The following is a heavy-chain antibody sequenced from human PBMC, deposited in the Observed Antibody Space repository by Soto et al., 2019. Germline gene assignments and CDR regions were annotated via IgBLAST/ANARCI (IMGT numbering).Heavy chain of an antibody. V-gene: IGHV4-31*03. CDR1: GGSISSGGYY. CDR2: IYYSGST. J-gene: IGHJ4*02. Sequence: QVQLQESGPGLVKPSQTLSLTCTVSGGSISSGGYYGSWIRQHPGKGLEWIGYIYYSGSTYYNPSLKSRVTISVDTSKNQFSLKLSSVTAADTAVYYCARHYDYGDYGRHFDYWGQGTLVTVSS. D-gene: IGHD4-17*01. CDR3: ARHYDYGDYGRHFDY.